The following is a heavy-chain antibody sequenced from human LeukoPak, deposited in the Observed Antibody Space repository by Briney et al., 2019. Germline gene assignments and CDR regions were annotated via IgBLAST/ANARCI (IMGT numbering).Heavy chain of an antibody. CDR1: GFILSSYG. Sequence: GRSLRLSCAASGFILSSYGMHWVRQAPGKGLEWVAALSSDGSNKYYTDSVKGRFTISRDNSKDTLYLQMNSLRVEDTALYYCAKGGEICSGGSCSPGYWGQGTLVTVSS. J-gene: IGHJ4*02. V-gene: IGHV3-30*18. CDR2: LSSDGSNK. D-gene: IGHD2-15*01. CDR3: AKGGEICSGGSCSPGY.